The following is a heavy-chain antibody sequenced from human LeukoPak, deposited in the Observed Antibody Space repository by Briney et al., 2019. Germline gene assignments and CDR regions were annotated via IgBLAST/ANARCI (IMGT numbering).Heavy chain of an antibody. CDR3: ARDTDHYFDY. J-gene: IGHJ4*02. D-gene: IGHD2-8*02. CDR2: SSPYNGNT. V-gene: IGHV1-18*01. CDR1: GYTFTSYG. Sequence: ASVKVSCKASGYTFTSYGISWVRQAPGQGPEWLGWSSPYNGNTNYAQKFQGRVTMTTDTSTNTAYMELRSLRADDTAVYYCARDTDHYFDYWGQGTLVTVSS.